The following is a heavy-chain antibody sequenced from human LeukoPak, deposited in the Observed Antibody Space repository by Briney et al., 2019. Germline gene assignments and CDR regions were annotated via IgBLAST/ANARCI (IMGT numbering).Heavy chain of an antibody. CDR2: IIPIFGTA. J-gene: IGHJ4*02. V-gene: IGHV1-69*05. CDR3: ARDSTHDFWIGSPFDY. CDR1: GGTFSSYA. Sequence: SVKVSCKASGGTFSSYAISWVRQAPGQGLEWMGRIIPIFGTANYAQKFQGRVTITTDESTSTAYMELSSLRSEDTAVYYCARDSTHDFWIGSPFDYWGQGTLVTVSS. D-gene: IGHD3-3*01.